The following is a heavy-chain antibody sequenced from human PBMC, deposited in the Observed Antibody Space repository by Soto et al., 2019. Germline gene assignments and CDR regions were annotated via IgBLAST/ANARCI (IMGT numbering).Heavy chain of an antibody. V-gene: IGHV3-30*18. Sequence: QVQLVESGGGVVQPGRSLRLSCAASGFTFSSYGMHWVRQAPGKGLEWVAVISYDGSNIYYADSVKGRFTIARDNSKNRHILHMSSLRDVDRVVYYGVKDCSSGWLYYFGRDFWGQGTSVTVSS. D-gene: IGHD6-19*01. CDR1: GFTFSSYG. CDR3: VKDCSSGWLYYFGRDF. CDR2: ISYDGSNI. J-gene: IGHJ6*02.